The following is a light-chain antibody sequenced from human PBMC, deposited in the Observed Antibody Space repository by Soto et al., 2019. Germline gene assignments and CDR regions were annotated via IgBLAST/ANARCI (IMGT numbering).Light chain of an antibody. CDR1: SSDVGGYNY. J-gene: IGLJ1*01. Sequence: QTAVAQRACVYRARGQTITISCTGTSSDVGGYNYVSWYQQHPGKAPKLMIYDVSNRPSGVSNRFSGSKSGNTASLTISGLQAEDEADYYCSSYTSSSTLVFGTGTKVTVL. CDR2: DVS. V-gene: IGLV2-14*01. CDR3: SSYTSSSTLV.